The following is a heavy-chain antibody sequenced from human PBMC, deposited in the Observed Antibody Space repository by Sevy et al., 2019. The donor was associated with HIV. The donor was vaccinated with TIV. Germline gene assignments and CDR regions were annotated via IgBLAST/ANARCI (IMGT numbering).Heavy chain of an antibody. D-gene: IGHD6-13*01. CDR3: ARKIAAAGTLNWFDP. CDR2: IYPGDSDT. V-gene: IGHV5-51*01. J-gene: IGHJ5*02. CDR1: GYSFTSYW. Sequence: GETLKISCKGSGYSFTSYWIGWVRQMPGKGLEWMGIIYPGDSDTRYSPSFQGQVTISAGKSISTAYLQWSSLKASDTAMYYCARKIAAAGTLNWFDPWGQGTLVTVSS.